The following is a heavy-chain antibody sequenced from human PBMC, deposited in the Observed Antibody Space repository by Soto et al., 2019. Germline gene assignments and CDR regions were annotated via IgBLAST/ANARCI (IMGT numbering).Heavy chain of an antibody. CDR1: GGSVSSVTYY. J-gene: IGHJ5*02. V-gene: IGHV4-61*01. Sequence: QVQLQESGPGLVKPSETLSLTCIVSGGSVSSVTYYWSWIRQPPGKGLEWIGYISYSGSTNYNPFLKSRVSMSLDTSMNQFSLKLISVTAADTAVYYCARADDYKSSWFDPWGQGTLVTVSS. CDR3: ARADDYKSSWFDP. CDR2: ISYSGST. D-gene: IGHD4-4*01.